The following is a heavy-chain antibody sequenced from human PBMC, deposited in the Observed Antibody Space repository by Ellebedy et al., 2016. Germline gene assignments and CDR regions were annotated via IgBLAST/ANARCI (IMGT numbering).Heavy chain of an antibody. CDR2: ISIRGDTI. D-gene: IGHD2-15*01. CDR3: ARGVGSGWFDP. V-gene: IGHV3-11*01. CDR1: GFTFSNYY. Sequence: GESLKISCAASGFTFSNYYMSWVRQSPGRGLEWVSYISIRGDTIYYRDSVKGRFTISRDDANNLLYLQMNSLRAEDTAVYYCARGVGSGWFDPWGQGTLVTVSS. J-gene: IGHJ5*02.